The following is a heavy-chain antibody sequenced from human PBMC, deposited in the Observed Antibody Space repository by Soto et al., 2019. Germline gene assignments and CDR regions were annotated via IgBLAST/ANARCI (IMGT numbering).Heavy chain of an antibody. Sequence: QVQLVESGGGVVQPGRSLRLSCAASGVTFSSYGMHWVRQAQGKGLEWVAVISYDGSNKYYADSVKGRFTISRDNSKNTLYLHMNSLRAEDTAVYYCAKAGSVSYYKVTIYYFDYWGQGTLVTVSS. CDR3: AKAGSVSYYKVTIYYFDY. CDR1: GVTFSSYG. J-gene: IGHJ4*02. V-gene: IGHV3-30*18. CDR2: ISYDGSNK. D-gene: IGHD3-10*01.